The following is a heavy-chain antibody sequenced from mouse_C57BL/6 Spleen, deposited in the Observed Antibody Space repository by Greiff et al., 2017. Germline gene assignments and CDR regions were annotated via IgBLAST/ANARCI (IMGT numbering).Heavy chain of an antibody. D-gene: IGHD1-1*01. J-gene: IGHJ3*01. Sequence: QVQLKESGPELVKPGASVKISCTASGFAFSSSWMYWVEQRPGKGLEWIGRIYPGDGDTNYNGNLKGRFTLTADKSSSTVYMQLSSLTSENSAVYFCARNTTVFPFAYWGQGTRGTVSA. CDR3: ARNTTVFPFAY. CDR2: IYPGDGDT. CDR1: GFAFSSSW. V-gene: IGHV1-82*01.